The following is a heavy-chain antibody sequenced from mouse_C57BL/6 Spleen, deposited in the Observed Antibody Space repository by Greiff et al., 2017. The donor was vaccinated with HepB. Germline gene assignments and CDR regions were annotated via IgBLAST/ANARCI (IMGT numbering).Heavy chain of an antibody. V-gene: IGHV1-15*01. D-gene: IGHD4-1*01. CDR2: IDPETGGT. CDR1: GYTFTDYE. Sequence: VQGVESGAELVRPGASVTLSCKASGYTFTDYEMHWVKQTPVHGLEWIGAIDPETGGTAYNQKFKGKAILTADKSSSTAYMELRSLTSEDSAVYYCTRSKLTGTLYAMDYWGQGTSVTVSS. CDR3: TRSKLTGTLYAMDY. J-gene: IGHJ4*01.